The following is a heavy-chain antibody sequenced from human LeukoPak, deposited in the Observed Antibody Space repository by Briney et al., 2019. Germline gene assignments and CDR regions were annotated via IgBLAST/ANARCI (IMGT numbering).Heavy chain of an antibody. CDR3: ARGDSSGYQRNTRLDY. Sequence: GGSLRLSCAASGFTFSSYSMNWVRQAPGMGLEWVSSISSSSSYIYYADSVKGRFTISRDNAKNSLYLQMNSLRAEDTAVYYCARGDSSGYQRNTRLDYWGQGTLVTVSS. J-gene: IGHJ4*02. D-gene: IGHD3-22*01. CDR1: GFTFSSYS. V-gene: IGHV3-21*01. CDR2: ISSSSSYI.